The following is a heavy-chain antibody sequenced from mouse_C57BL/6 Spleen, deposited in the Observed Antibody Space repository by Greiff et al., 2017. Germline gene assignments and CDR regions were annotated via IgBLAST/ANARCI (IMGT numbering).Heavy chain of an antibody. CDR3: ARKAMDY. CDR2: IDPSDSYT. J-gene: IGHJ4*01. Sequence: QVQLQQPGAELVMPGASVKLSCKASGYTFTSYWMHWVKQRPGQGLEWIGEIDPSDSYTNYNQKFKGKSTLTVDKSSSTAYMQLSSLPSEDSAVYYCARKAMDYWGQGTSVTVSS. V-gene: IGHV1-69*01. CDR1: GYTFTSYW.